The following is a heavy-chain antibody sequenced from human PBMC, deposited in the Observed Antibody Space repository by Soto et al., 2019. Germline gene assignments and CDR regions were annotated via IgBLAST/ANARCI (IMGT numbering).Heavy chain of an antibody. J-gene: IGHJ6*02. V-gene: IGHV2-5*02. CDR1: GFSLSTSGVG. CDR2: IYWDDNK. CDR3: AHKRARRAGMDV. Sequence: QITLKESGPTLVRPTQTLTLTCTFSGFSLSTSGVGVTWIRQPPGKALEWLALIYWDDNKRYSPSLKSRLTITKDTTKNQVVLPMTNRDPVDAATYYCAHKRARRAGMDVWGQGTTVIVSS.